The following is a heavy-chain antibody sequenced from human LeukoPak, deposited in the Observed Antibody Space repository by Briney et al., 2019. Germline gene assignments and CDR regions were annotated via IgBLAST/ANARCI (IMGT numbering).Heavy chain of an antibody. D-gene: IGHD3-16*02. J-gene: IGHJ4*02. Sequence: PSQTLSLTCTVSGGSISSGDYYWSWIRQPPGKGLEWIVYIYFSGSTYYNPSLKSRVTISVDTSKNQFSLKLSSVTAADTAVYYYARGPNYVWGSYQYFDYWGQGTLVTVSS. V-gene: IGHV4-30-4*01. CDR3: ARGPNYVWGSYQYFDY. CDR1: GGSISSGDYY. CDR2: IYFSGST.